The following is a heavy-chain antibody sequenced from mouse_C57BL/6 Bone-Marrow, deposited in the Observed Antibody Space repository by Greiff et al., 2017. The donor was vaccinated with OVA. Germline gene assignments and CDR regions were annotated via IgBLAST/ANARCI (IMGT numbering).Heavy chain of an antibody. CDR2: INPGSGGT. J-gene: IGHJ3*01. CDR1: GYAFTNYL. D-gene: IGHD1-1*02. CDR3: ARDYPLGY. Sequence: QVQLQQSGAELVRPGTSVKVSCKASGYAFTNYLIEWVKQRPGQGLEWIGVINPGSGGTNYNEKFKGKATLTADKSSSTAYMQLSSLTSEDSAVYFCARDYPLGYRGQGTLVTVSA. V-gene: IGHV1-54*01.